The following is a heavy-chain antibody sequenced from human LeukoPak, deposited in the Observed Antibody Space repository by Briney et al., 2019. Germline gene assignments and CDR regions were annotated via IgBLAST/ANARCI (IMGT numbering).Heavy chain of an antibody. V-gene: IGHV4-59*01. CDR3: ARAGCSSTSCYDLPGYYYMDV. CDR1: GGSISSYY. Sequence: SETLSLTCTVSGGSISSYYWSWIRQPPGKGLEWIGYIYYSGSTNYNPSLKSRVTISVDTSKHQFSLQLSSVTAADTAVYYCARAGCSSTSCYDLPGYYYMDVWGKGTTVTVSS. CDR2: IYYSGST. J-gene: IGHJ6*03. D-gene: IGHD2-2*01.